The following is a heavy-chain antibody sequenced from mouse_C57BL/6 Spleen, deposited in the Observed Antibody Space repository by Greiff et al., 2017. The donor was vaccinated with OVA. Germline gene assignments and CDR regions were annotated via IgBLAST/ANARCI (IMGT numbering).Heavy chain of an antibody. Sequence: VQLVESGPGLVQPSQSLSITCTVSGFSLTSYGVHWVRQSPGKGLEWLGVIRRGGSTDYNAAFMSRLSITKDNSKSQVFFKMNSLQADDTAIYYCAKSDGYFYAMDYWGQGTSVTVSS. D-gene: IGHD2-3*01. J-gene: IGHJ4*01. CDR3: AKSDGYFYAMDY. V-gene: IGHV2-5*01. CDR2: IRRGGST. CDR1: GFSLTSYG.